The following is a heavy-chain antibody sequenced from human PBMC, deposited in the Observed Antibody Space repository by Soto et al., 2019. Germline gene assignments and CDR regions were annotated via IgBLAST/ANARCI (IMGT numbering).Heavy chain of an antibody. D-gene: IGHD2-15*01. J-gene: IGHJ5*02. CDR2: INHSGST. CDR3: ARWLVVVAARWFDP. V-gene: IGHV4-34*01. Sequence: SEPLSLTCAVYGGSFSGYYWSWIRQPPGKGLEWIGEINHSGSTNYNPSLKSRVTISVDTSKNQFSLKLSSVTAADTAVYYCARWLVVVAARWFDPWGQGTLVTVSS. CDR1: GGSFSGYY.